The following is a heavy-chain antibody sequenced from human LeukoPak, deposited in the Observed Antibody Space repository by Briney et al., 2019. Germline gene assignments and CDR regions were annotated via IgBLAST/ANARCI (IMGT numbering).Heavy chain of an antibody. Sequence: GGSLRLSCAASGFTFSSYEMNWVRQAPGKGLERVAVISYDGSNKYYADSVKGRFTISRDNSKNTLYLQMNSLRAEDTAVYYCARGEPGYCSGGSCYPFDYWGQGTLVTVSS. V-gene: IGHV3-30*04. J-gene: IGHJ4*02. CDR3: ARGEPGYCSGGSCYPFDY. CDR1: GFTFSSYE. D-gene: IGHD2-15*01. CDR2: ISYDGSNK.